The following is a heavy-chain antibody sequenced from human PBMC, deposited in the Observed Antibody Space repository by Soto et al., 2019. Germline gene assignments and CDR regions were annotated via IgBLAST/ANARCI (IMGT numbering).Heavy chain of an antibody. CDR2: INGDSGNT. V-gene: IGHV1-3*01. CDR1: GYTFTNYA. D-gene: IGHD2-8*01. Sequence: QVQLVQSGAEVKKPGASVKVSCKASGYTFTNYAIHWVRQAPGQRLEWMGWINGDSGNTKYSQNFQDRVTFTRDTSASTAFLEVSDVRSEDTAVYYCARDLHLALNQYYYHMDVWGKGTTVTVS. CDR3: ARDLHLALNQYYYHMDV. J-gene: IGHJ6*03.